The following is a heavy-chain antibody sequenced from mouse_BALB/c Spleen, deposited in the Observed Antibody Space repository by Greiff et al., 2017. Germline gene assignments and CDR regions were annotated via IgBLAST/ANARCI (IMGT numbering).Heavy chain of an antibody. CDR2: INPSNGRT. V-gene: IGHV1S81*02. D-gene: IGHD2-14*01. J-gene: IGHJ4*01. CDR1: GYTFTSYW. Sequence: QVQLQQPGADLVKPGASVKLSCKASGYTFTSYWMHWVKQRPGQGLEWIGEINPSNGRTNYNEKFKSKATLTVDKSSSTAYMQLSSLTSEDSAVYYCARRYDGYYAMDYWGQGTAVTVSS. CDR3: ARRYDGYYAMDY.